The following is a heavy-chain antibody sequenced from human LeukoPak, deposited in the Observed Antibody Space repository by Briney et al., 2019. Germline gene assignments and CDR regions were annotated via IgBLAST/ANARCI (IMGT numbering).Heavy chain of an antibody. Sequence: GRSLRLSCAASGFTFSRYGMHWVRQAPGKGLEWVAVIWDDGSNKYYADSVKGRFTISRDNSKNTLYLQMNSLRAEDTAVYYCARDGSFWRGYPYYFDYWGQGTLVTVSS. CDR1: GFTFSRYG. J-gene: IGHJ4*02. CDR2: IWDDGSNK. D-gene: IGHD3-3*01. CDR3: ARDGSFWRGYPYYFDY. V-gene: IGHV3-33*01.